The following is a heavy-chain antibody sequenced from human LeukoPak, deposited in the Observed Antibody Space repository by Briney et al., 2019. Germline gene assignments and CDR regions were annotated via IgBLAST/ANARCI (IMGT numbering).Heavy chain of an antibody. CDR1: GYTFTSNY. Sequence: ASVKVSCKATGYTFTSNYIHWVRQAPGRGLEWMGMIYPRDGSTSYAQKFQGRVTVTRDTSTSTVHMELSGLRSEDTAVYYCARDQEGFDYWGQGTLVTVSS. V-gene: IGHV1-46*01. CDR2: IYPRDGST. CDR3: ARDQEGFDY. J-gene: IGHJ4*02.